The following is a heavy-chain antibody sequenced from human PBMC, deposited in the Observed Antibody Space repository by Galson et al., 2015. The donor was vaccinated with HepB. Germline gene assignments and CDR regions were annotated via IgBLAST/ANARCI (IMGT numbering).Heavy chain of an antibody. CDR2: ISYDGSNK. J-gene: IGHJ4*02. V-gene: IGHV3-30-3*01. CDR3: ARVDRGIPSGYGGGVDY. CDR1: GFTFSSYA. D-gene: IGHD5-12*01. Sequence: SLRLSCAASGFTFSSYAMHWVRQAPGKGLEWVAVISYDGSNKYYADSVKGRFTISRDNSKNTLYLQMNSLRAEDTAVYYCARVDRGIPSGYGGGVDYWGQGTLVTVSS.